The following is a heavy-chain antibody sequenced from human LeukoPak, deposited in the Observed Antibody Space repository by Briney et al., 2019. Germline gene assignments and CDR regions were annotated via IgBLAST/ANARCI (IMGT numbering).Heavy chain of an antibody. D-gene: IGHD3-22*01. V-gene: IGHV1-18*01. Sequence: ASVTVSCTASGYTFTSYGISWVRQAPGQGLEWMGWISAYNGNTNYAQKLQGRVTMTTDTSTSTAYMELRSLRSDDTAVYYCARDSSGYYYYYYYYGMDVWGQGTTVTVSS. CDR2: ISAYNGNT. J-gene: IGHJ6*02. CDR1: GYTFTSYG. CDR3: ARDSSGYYYYYYYYGMDV.